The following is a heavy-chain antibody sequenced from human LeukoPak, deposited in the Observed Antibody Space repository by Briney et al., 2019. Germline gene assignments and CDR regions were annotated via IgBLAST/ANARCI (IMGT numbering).Heavy chain of an antibody. CDR2: INPNSGGT. J-gene: IGHJ6*02. CDR1: GYTFTGYY. V-gene: IGHV1-2*06. D-gene: IGHD5-18*01. Sequence: ASVKVSCTASGYTFTGYYMHWVRQAPGQGLEWMGRINPNSGGTNYAQKFQGRVTMTRDTSISTAYMELSRLGSDDTAVYYCARVRQFGYSYGPYYYYYGMDVWGQGTTVTVSS. CDR3: ARVRQFGYSYGPYYYYYGMDV.